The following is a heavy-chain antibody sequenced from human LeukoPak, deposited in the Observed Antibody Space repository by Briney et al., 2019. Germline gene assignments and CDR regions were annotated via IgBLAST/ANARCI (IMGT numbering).Heavy chain of an antibody. CDR2: ISSSSSYT. D-gene: IGHD5-18*01. CDR3: ARVAYGYSVDY. V-gene: IGHV3-11*06. CDR1: GFTFSDYY. J-gene: IGHJ4*02. Sequence: PGGSLRLSCAASGFTFSDYYMSWIRQAPGKGLEWVSYISSSSSYTNYADSVKGRFTISRDNAKNSLYLQMNSLRAEDAAVYYCARVAYGYSVDYWGQGTLVTVSS.